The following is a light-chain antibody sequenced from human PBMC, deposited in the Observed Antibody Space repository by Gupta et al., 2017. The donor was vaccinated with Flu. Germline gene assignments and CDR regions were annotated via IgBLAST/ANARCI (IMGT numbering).Light chain of an antibody. V-gene: IGLV3-1*01. CDR3: QAWDSSTAGV. Sequence: QKPGQSPVLVIYQDSKRPSRIPERVSGSNSGNTATLTISGTQAMDEADYYCQAWDSSTAGVFGTGTKVTVL. J-gene: IGLJ1*01. CDR2: QDS.